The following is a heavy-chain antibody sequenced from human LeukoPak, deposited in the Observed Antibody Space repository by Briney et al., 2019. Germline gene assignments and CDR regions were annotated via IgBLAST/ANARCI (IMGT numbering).Heavy chain of an antibody. V-gene: IGHV3-74*01. J-gene: IGHJ3*02. CDR3: ARAIGGGAFDI. CDR2: INSDGSRT. CDR1: GSTFSSYW. Sequence: GGSLRLSCAASGSTFSSYWMQWVRQAPGRGLLWVSRINSDGSRTNYADSVKGRFTISRDNAKSTVYLQMNSLRVEDTAVYYCARAIGGGAFDIWGQGTMVTVFS.